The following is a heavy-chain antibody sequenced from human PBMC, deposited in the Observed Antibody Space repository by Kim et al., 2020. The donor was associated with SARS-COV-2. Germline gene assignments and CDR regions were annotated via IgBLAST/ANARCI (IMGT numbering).Heavy chain of an antibody. V-gene: IGHV3-23*01. D-gene: IGHD3-22*01. Sequence: GGSLRLSCAASGFTFSSYAMSWVRQAPGKGLEWVSAISGSGGSTYYADSVKGRFTISRDNSKNTLYLQMNSLRAEDTAVYYCASPYYYDSSGYYSRFGLHADWGQGTLVTVSS. CDR3: ASPYYYDSSGYYSRFGLHAD. CDR1: GFTFSSYA. CDR2: ISGSGGST. J-gene: IGHJ4*02.